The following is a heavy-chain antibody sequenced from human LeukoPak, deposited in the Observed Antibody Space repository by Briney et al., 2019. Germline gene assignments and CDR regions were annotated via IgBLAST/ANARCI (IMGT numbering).Heavy chain of an antibody. Sequence: SGGSLRPSCAASGFTFSSYGMHWVRQAPGKGLEWVAVIWYDGSIKYYADSVKGRFTISRDNSKNTLYLQMNSLRAEDTAVYYCAREGSNYDILTGYGMDVWGQGTTVTVSS. V-gene: IGHV3-33*01. CDR1: GFTFSSYG. CDR3: AREGSNYDILTGYGMDV. J-gene: IGHJ6*02. CDR2: IWYDGSIK. D-gene: IGHD3-9*01.